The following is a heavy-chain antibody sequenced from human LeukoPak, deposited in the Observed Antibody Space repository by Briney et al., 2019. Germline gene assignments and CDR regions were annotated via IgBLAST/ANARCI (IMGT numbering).Heavy chain of an antibody. D-gene: IGHD2-15*01. J-gene: IGHJ3*02. CDR3: ARDRPSGVVVVAATPGPDDAFDI. CDR1: GFTFSSYS. Sequence: PGGSLRLSCAASGFTFSSYSMNWVRQAPGKGLEWVSSISSSSSYIYYADSVKGRFTISRDNAKNSLYLQMNSLRAEDTAVYYCARDRPSGVVVVAATPGPDDAFDIWGQGAMVTVSS. V-gene: IGHV3-21*01. CDR2: ISSSSSYI.